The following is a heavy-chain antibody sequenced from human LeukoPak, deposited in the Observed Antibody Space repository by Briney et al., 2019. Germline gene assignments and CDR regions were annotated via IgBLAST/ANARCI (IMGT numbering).Heavy chain of an antibody. CDR2: IYYSGST. J-gene: IGHJ5*02. CDR1: GGSISNGDHY. Sequence: SETLSLTCTVSGGSISNGDHYWSWIRQHPGKGPEWIGHIYYSGSTNYNPSLKSRVTISVDTSKNQFSLKLSSVTAADTAVYYCARDTEVNWFDPWGQGTLVTVSS. V-gene: IGHV4-61*08. CDR3: ARDTEVNWFDP.